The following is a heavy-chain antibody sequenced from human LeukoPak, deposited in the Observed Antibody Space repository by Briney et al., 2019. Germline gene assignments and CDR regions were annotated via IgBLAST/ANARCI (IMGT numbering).Heavy chain of an antibody. D-gene: IGHD3-22*01. J-gene: IGHJ3*02. CDR3: AREYYDSSGRKHAFDI. Sequence: ASVKVSCKASRYTFTDYYIHWVRQAPGQGLEWMGWVDPDSGATNYAQKFRGRVTMTRDTSISTAYMDLSRLRSDDTAVYFCAREYYDSSGRKHAFDIWGQGTMVTVSS. CDR1: RYTFTDYY. V-gene: IGHV1-2*02. CDR2: VDPDSGAT.